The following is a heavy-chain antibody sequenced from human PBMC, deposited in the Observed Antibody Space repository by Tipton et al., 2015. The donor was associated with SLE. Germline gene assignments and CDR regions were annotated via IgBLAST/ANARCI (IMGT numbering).Heavy chain of an antibody. CDR2: IYPGDSDT. Sequence: QLVQSGAEVKKPGESLKISCKASGYSFSRYWIAWVRQMPGKGLEWMGVIYPGDSDTRYSPSFQGQVTISADRSISTAYLQWSSLKASDTAMYYCARLGAGRSVTPDWFDPWGQGTLVTVSS. CDR1: GYSFSRYW. V-gene: IGHV5-51*03. CDR3: ARLGAGRSVTPDWFDP. D-gene: IGHD3-3*01. J-gene: IGHJ5*02.